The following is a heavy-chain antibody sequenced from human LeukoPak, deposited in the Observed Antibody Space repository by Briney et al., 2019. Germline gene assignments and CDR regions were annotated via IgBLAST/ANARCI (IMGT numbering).Heavy chain of an antibody. Sequence: ASVKVSCKASGYTFTSYGISWVRQAPGRGLEWMGWISAYNGNTNYAQKLQGRVTMTTDTSTSTAYMELRSLRSDDTAVYYCARAGSSWSRNWFDPWGQGTLVTVSS. CDR2: ISAYNGNT. CDR1: GYTFTSYG. V-gene: IGHV1-18*01. J-gene: IGHJ5*02. D-gene: IGHD6-13*01. CDR3: ARAGSSWSRNWFDP.